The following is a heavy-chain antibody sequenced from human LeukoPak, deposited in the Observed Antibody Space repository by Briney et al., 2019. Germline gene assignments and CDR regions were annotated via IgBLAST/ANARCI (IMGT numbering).Heavy chain of an antibody. Sequence: GASVKVSCKASGYTFTSYYMHWVRQAPGQGLEWMGIINPSGGSTNYAQKFQGRVTMTRDTSTSTVYMELSSLRSEDTAVYYCAKDAPDAITMIKREDYNNWLDPWGQGTLVTVSS. CDR2: INPSGGST. CDR3: AKDAPDAITMIKREDYNNWLDP. J-gene: IGHJ5*02. CDR1: GYTFTSYY. V-gene: IGHV1-46*01. D-gene: IGHD3-22*01.